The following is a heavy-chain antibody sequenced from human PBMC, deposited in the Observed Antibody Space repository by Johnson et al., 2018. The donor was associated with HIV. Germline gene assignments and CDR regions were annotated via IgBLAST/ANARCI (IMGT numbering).Heavy chain of an antibody. CDR2: ISGSGGST. Sequence: VQLVESGGGLVQPGTSLRLSCAASGFSIDDFAMHWVRQAPGKGLEWVSGISGSGGSTYYADSVKGRFTISRDNSKDTMYLQMNSLRAEDTAVYYCARDPDVTPGAFDIWGQGTMVTVSS. D-gene: IGHD2-15*01. J-gene: IGHJ3*02. CDR3: ARDPDVTPGAFDI. CDR1: GFSIDDFA. V-gene: IGHV3-23*04.